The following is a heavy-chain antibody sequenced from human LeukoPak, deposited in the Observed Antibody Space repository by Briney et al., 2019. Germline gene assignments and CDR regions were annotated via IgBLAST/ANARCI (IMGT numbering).Heavy chain of an antibody. V-gene: IGHV4-39*07. D-gene: IGHD4-17*01. CDR3: AREEMTTGPDY. CDR2: IYYSGST. Sequence: SETLSLTCTVSGGSISSYYWGWIRQPPGKGLEWIGSIYYSGSTYYIPSIKSRVTISVDTSKNQFSLKLSSVTAADTAVYYCAREEMTTGPDYWGQGTLVTVSS. J-gene: IGHJ4*02. CDR1: GGSISSYY.